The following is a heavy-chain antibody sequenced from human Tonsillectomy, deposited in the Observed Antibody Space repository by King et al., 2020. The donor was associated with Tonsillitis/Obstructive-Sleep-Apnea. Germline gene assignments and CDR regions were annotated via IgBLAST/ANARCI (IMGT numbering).Heavy chain of an antibody. CDR1: GYSFTSYW. CDR3: ARRYFDGHYYYYMDV. V-gene: IGHV5-10-1*01. Sequence: QLVQSGAEVKKPGESLRISCKGSGYSFTSYWIDWVRQMPGKGLEWMATIDPSDSYTNYSPSFQGHVTISADKSITTAYLQWSSLKASDTAMYYCARRYFDGHYYYYMDVWGKGTTVTVPS. D-gene: IGHD3-9*01. J-gene: IGHJ6*03. CDR2: IDPSDSYT.